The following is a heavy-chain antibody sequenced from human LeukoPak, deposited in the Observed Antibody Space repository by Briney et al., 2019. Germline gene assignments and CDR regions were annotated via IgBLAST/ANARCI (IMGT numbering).Heavy chain of an antibody. Sequence: GESLKISCKGSGYTFTSYWISWVRQKPGKGLEWMGTIDSSDSYTNYSPSFQGHVTISADKSISTAYLQWSSLKASDTAMYYCVSLFRDDVFDIWGQGTMVTVSS. J-gene: IGHJ3*02. V-gene: IGHV5-10-1*01. CDR1: GYTFTSYW. CDR3: VSLFRDDVFDI. CDR2: IDSSDSYT. D-gene: IGHD2-21*01.